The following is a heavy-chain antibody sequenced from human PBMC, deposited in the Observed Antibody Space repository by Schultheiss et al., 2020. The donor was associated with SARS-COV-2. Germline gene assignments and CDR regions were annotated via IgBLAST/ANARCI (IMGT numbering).Heavy chain of an antibody. V-gene: IGHV4-59*12. CDR3: ARRIVVVTATLLDAFDI. CDR2: IYYSGST. CDR1: GGSIRSYY. D-gene: IGHD2-21*02. Sequence: GSLRLSCSVSGGSIRSYYWSWIRQHPGKGLEWIGYIYYSGSTYYNPSLKSRVTISVDRSKNQFSLKLSSVTAADTAVYYCARRIVVVTATLLDAFDIWGQGTMVTVSS. J-gene: IGHJ3*02.